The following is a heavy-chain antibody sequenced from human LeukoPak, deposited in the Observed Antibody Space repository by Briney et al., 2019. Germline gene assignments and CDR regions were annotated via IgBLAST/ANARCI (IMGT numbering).Heavy chain of an antibody. V-gene: IGHV1-18*01. D-gene: IGHD6-13*01. Sequence: ASVKASCKASGYTFTSYGISWGRQAPGQGLECMGCISAYNGNTNYAQKLQGRVTMTTDTSTSTAYMELRSLRSDDTAVYYCARVREAAARAFDIWGQGTMVTVSS. J-gene: IGHJ3*02. CDR1: GYTFTSYG. CDR3: ARVREAAARAFDI. CDR2: ISAYNGNT.